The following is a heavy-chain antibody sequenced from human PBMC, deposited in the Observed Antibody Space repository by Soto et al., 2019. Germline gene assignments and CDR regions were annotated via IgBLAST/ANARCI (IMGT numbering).Heavy chain of an antibody. V-gene: IGHV2-5*01. Sequence: SGPTLVNPTQTLTLTCTFSGFSLSTSGVGVGWIRQPPGKALEWLALIYWNDDKRYSPPLKSRLTITKDTSKNQVVLTMTNMDPVDTATFYFAHSPPPYSSGPTGYWFDPWGQGTLVTVSS. J-gene: IGHJ5*02. CDR2: IYWNDDK. CDR1: GFSLSTSGVG. D-gene: IGHD6-19*01. CDR3: AHSPPPYSSGPTGYWFDP.